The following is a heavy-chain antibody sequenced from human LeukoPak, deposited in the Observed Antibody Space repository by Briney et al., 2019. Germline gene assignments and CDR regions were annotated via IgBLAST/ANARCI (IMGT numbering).Heavy chain of an antibody. Sequence: PSETPSLTCTVSGGSISSYYWSWIRQPPGKGLEWIGYIYYSGSTNYNPSLKSRVTISVDTSKNQFSLKLSSVTAADTAVYYCAKSPLWFGELLPFDPWGQGTLVTVSS. J-gene: IGHJ5*02. V-gene: IGHV4-59*01. CDR1: GGSISSYY. D-gene: IGHD3-10*01. CDR3: AKSPLWFGELLPFDP. CDR2: IYYSGST.